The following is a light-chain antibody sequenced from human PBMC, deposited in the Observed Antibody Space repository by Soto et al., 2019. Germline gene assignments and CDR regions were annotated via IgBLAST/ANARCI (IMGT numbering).Light chain of an antibody. CDR1: QSVSSN. CDR2: GAS. V-gene: IGKV3-15*01. CDR3: QQYNNWPPLT. J-gene: IGKJ1*01. Sequence: EIVMTQSPATLSVSPGERATVFCRASQSVSSNLAWYQQKPGQAPSVLIYGASTRATGIPARVRGSGSGTEFTLTISSLQSEDFAVYYCQQYNNWPPLTFGQGTKVEIK.